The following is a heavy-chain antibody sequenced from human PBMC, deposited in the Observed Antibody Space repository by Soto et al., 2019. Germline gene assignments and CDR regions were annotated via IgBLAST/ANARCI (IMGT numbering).Heavy chain of an antibody. Sequence: QVHLQESGPGLVKPSGTLSLTCAVSGDSINTNNWWSWVRQPPGKGLEWIGEVYHSGSTNYNPSLKSRVAISIVQSKNQCSLTVTAVTAADTAVYYCAFPATNDFDYWGQGILVTVSS. CDR1: GDSINTNNW. CDR2: VYHSGST. CDR3: AFPATNDFDY. V-gene: IGHV4-4*02. J-gene: IGHJ4*02. D-gene: IGHD4-4*01.